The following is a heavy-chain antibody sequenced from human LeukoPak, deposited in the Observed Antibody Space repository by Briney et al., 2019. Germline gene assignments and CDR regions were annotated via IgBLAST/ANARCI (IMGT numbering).Heavy chain of an antibody. CDR1: GYSFTSCW. V-gene: IGHV5-51*01. Sequence: GGSLTISCQGSGYSFTSCWIGWVRRLPGRGQEWMGIIYPGESDTRYSPSFQGQVTISVDKSISTAYLQWSSLKASDTAMYYCARLIVEAGTDLGYWGQGTLVTVSS. CDR3: ARLIVEAGTDLGY. CDR2: IYPGESDT. D-gene: IGHD6-13*01. J-gene: IGHJ4*02.